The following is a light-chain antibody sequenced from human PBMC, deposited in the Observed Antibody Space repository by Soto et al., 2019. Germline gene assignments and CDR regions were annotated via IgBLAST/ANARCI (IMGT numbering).Light chain of an antibody. J-gene: IGLJ2*01. CDR3: CSSGGSNTLV. CDR1: SSDVGNYNL. V-gene: IGLV2-23*01. Sequence: QSALTQPASVSGSPGQSITISCTGTSSDVGNYNLVSWYQQHPGKAPKLMIYEGSKRPSGVSNRFSGSKSGNTASLTISGLPAEDEADYYCCSSGGSNTLVFGGGTKVTVL. CDR2: EGS.